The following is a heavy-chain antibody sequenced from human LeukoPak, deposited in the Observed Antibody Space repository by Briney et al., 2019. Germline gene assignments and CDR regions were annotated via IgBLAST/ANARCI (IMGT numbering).Heavy chain of an antibody. V-gene: IGHV3-7*01. CDR2: IRDDGSVD. D-gene: IGHD5-18*01. CDR1: GFTFSNSW. CDR3: TDLGYTD. J-gene: IGHJ4*02. Sequence: PGGSLRLSCAASGFTFSNSWMTWVRQAPGKGLEWVATIRDDGSVDYYVDSVKGRFTISKDDAKHSLYLQMNSLRVEDTAVYYCTDLGYTDWGQGTLVTVSS.